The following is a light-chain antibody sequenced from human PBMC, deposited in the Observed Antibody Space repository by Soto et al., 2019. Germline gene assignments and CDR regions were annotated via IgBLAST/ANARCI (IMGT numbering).Light chain of an antibody. Sequence: QSALTQPASVSGSPGQSITISCTGTSSDVGAYKYVSWYQQHPGKAPKLMIYDVNNRPSGVSNRFSGSKSGNTASLTISGLQAEDEAEYYCSSYTSRSTLVVFGGGTKVTVL. CDR3: SSYTSRSTLVV. V-gene: IGLV2-14*03. J-gene: IGLJ2*01. CDR1: SSDVGAYKY. CDR2: DVN.